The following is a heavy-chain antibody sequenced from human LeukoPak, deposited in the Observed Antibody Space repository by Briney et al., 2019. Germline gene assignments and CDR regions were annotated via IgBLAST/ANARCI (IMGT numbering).Heavy chain of an antibody. V-gene: IGHV3-21*01. J-gene: IGHJ4*02. D-gene: IGHD2-2*02. CDR1: GFTFSSYS. Sequence: GGSLRLSCAASGFTFSSYSMNWVRQAPGKGLEWVSSISSSSSYIYYADSVKGRFTISRDNSKNTLYLQMNSLRAEDTAVYYCARDGSRSYCSSTSCYIGYWGQGTLVTVSS. CDR2: ISSSSSYI. CDR3: ARDGSRSYCSSTSCYIGY.